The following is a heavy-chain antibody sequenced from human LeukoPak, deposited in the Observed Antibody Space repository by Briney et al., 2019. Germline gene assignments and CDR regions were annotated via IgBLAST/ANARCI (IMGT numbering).Heavy chain of an antibody. V-gene: IGHV4-39*01. CDR1: GGSINSRSDY. D-gene: IGHD3-9*01. Sequence: SETLSLTCTVSGGSINSRSDYWGWIRQPPGKGLEWIGNVYYSGDTYYNTSLQSRVTISVDTSKSQFSLTLNSVTAADTAVYCCARCPYDLLTGFSKWFFDLWGRGALVTVSS. J-gene: IGHJ2*01. CDR3: ARCPYDLLTGFSKWFFDL. CDR2: VYYSGDT.